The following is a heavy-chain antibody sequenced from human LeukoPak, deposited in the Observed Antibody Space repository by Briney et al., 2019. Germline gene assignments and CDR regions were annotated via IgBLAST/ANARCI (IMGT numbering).Heavy chain of an antibody. CDR1: GGSISSSSYY. Sequence: SETLSLTCTVSGGSISSSSYYWGWIRQPPGKGLEWIGSIYHSGSTYYNPSLKSRVTISVDTSKNQFSLKLSSVTAADTAVYYCARGYYMDVWGKGTTVTISS. V-gene: IGHV4-39*01. J-gene: IGHJ6*03. CDR3: ARGYYMDV. CDR2: IYHSGST.